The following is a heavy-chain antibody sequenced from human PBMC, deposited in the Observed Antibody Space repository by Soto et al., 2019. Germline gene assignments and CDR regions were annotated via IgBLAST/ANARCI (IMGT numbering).Heavy chain of an antibody. CDR3: ARDMHLPQSYGSGSYPPAYYYYYMDV. J-gene: IGHJ6*03. CDR2: IIPILGIA. CDR1: GGTFSSYT. V-gene: IGHV1-69*04. D-gene: IGHD3-10*01. Sequence: GASVKVSCKASGGTFSSYTISWVRQAPGQGLEWMGRIIPILGIANYAQKFQGRVTITADKSTSTAYMELSSLRSEDTAVYYCARDMHLPQSYGSGSYPPAYYYYYMDVWGKGTTVTVSS.